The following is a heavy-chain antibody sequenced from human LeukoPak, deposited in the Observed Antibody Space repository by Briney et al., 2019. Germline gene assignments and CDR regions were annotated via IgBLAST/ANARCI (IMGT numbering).Heavy chain of an antibody. Sequence: PGGSLRLSCAASGFTFSSYSMNWVRQAPGKGLEWVSSISSSSSYIYYADSVKGRFTISRDNAKNSLYLQMYSLRAEDTAVYYCARGAGYSSGWFYFDYWGQGTLVTVSS. V-gene: IGHV3-21*01. CDR3: ARGAGYSSGWFYFDY. CDR2: ISSSSSYI. J-gene: IGHJ4*02. CDR1: GFTFSSYS. D-gene: IGHD6-19*01.